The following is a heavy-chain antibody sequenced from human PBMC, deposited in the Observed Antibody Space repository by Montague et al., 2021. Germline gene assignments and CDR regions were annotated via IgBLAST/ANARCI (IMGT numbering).Heavy chain of an antibody. V-gene: IGHV4-39*07. CDR3: ARVFSSWYVGWFDP. CDR2: IYYSGNS. D-gene: IGHD6-13*01. CDR1: GASITSNIYY. Sequence: SETLSLTCTVSGASITSNIYYWGWTRQSPGKGLEWIGSIYYSGNSFYQPSLKSRITMAVDTSENQFSLKLSSVTAAGTAIYYCARVFSSWYVGWFDPWGQGTLVTVSS. J-gene: IGHJ5*02.